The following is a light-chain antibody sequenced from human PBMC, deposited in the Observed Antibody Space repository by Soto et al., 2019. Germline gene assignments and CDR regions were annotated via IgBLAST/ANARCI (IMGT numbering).Light chain of an antibody. Sequence: DIQMTQSPSTLSASVGDRVTITCRASQSISSWLAWYQQKPGKAPELLIYDASSLESGVPSRFSGSGSATEFTLTISSLQPDDFATYYCQQFNSYPWTFGQGPKLEIK. CDR3: QQFNSYPWT. J-gene: IGKJ2*02. CDR2: DAS. CDR1: QSISSW. V-gene: IGKV1-5*01.